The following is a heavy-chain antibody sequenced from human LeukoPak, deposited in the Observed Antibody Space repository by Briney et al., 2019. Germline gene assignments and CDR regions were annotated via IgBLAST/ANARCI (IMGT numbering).Heavy chain of an antibody. CDR3: ARYQTVTYYYGSGSYLDAFGI. CDR1: GYTFTSYY. J-gene: IGHJ3*02. CDR2: INPSGGST. D-gene: IGHD3-10*01. V-gene: IGHV1-46*01. Sequence: GASVKVSCKASGYTFTSYYMHWVRQAPGQGLEWMGIINPSGGSTSYAQKFQGRVTMTRDMSTSTVYMELSRLRSDDTAVYYCARYQTVTYYYGSGSYLDAFGIWGQGTMVTVSS.